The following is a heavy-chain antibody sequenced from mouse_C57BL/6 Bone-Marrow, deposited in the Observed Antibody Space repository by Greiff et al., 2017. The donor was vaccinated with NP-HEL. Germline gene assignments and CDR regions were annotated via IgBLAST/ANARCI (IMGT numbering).Heavy chain of an antibody. CDR3: ARWGDGHYWFAY. CDR2: IYPGSGST. CDR1: GYTFTSYW. J-gene: IGHJ3*01. Sequence: QVQLQQPGAELVKPGASVKMSCKASGYTFTSYWITWVKQRPGQGLEWIGDIYPGSGSTNYNEKFKSKATLTVDTSSSTAYMQLSSLTSEDSAVYYCARWGDGHYWFAYWGQGTLVTVSA. D-gene: IGHD2-3*01. V-gene: IGHV1-55*01.